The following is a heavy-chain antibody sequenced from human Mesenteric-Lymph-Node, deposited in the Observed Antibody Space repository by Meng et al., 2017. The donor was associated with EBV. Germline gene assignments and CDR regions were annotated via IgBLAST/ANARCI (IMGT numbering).Heavy chain of an antibody. Sequence: QVQLQQWGDALLKPSETLSLTCAVYDEAFSDYYWTWIRQTPGKGLEWIGEVHRSGSTNYNPSLKSRVIISIDTSKNQFSLKLTSVTAADTAVYYCARALYSNSYYGSLSYWGLGTLVTVSS. D-gene: IGHD3-10*01. CDR1: DEAFSDYY. V-gene: IGHV4-34*01. CDR3: ARALYSNSYYGSLSY. J-gene: IGHJ4*02. CDR2: VHRSGST.